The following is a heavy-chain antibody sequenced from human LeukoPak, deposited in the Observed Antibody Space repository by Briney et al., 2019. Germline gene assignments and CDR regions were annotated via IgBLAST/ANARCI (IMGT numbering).Heavy chain of an antibody. V-gene: IGHV3-30*04. CDR2: TSYDGSNK. J-gene: IGHJ5*02. CDR3: TTDPYSGSYYPAYYNWFDP. Sequence: GGSLRLSCAASGFTFSSYAMHWVRQAPGKGLEWVAVTSYDGSNKYYADSVKGRFTISRDNSKNTLYLQMNSLRAEDTAVYYCTTDPYSGSYYPAYYNWFDPWGQGTLVTVSS. D-gene: IGHD3-10*01. CDR1: GFTFSSYA.